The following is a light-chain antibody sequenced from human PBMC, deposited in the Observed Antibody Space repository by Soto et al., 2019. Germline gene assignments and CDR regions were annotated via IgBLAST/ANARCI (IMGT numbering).Light chain of an antibody. V-gene: IGKV1-39*01. J-gene: IGKJ4*01. CDR1: QSISSY. CDR3: QQSYSTPLT. CDR2: AAS. Sequence: DIQMTQSPSSLSASVRNKIKITCRASQSISSYLNWYQQKPGKAPKLLIYAASSLQSGVPSRFSGSGSGTDFTLTISSLQPEDFATYYCQQSYSTPLTFGGGTKVDIK.